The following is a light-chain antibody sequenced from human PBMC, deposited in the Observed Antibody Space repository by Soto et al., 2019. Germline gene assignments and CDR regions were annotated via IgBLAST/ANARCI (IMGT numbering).Light chain of an antibody. CDR3: SSYTSSSTQV. J-gene: IGLJ1*01. V-gene: IGLV2-14*01. Sequence: ALTQPASVSGSPGQSITISCTGTSSDVGGYNYVSWYQQHPGKAPKLMIYEVSNRPSGVSNRFSGSKSGNTASRTISGLQAEDEADYYCSSYTSSSTQVFGTGTKLTVL. CDR1: SSDVGGYNY. CDR2: EVS.